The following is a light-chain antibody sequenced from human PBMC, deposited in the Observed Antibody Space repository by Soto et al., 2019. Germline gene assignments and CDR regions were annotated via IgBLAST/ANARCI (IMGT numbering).Light chain of an antibody. Sequence: QPVLTLPPSVSGAPGQRVTITCTGSSSNIGAGYDVHWYQQLPGTAPKLLIYGNSNRPSGVPDRFSGSKSGTSASLAITGLQAEDEADYYCQSYDSSLSGSVFGGGTKLTVL. J-gene: IGLJ2*01. CDR1: SSNIGAGYD. V-gene: IGLV1-40*01. CDR3: QSYDSSLSGSV. CDR2: GNS.